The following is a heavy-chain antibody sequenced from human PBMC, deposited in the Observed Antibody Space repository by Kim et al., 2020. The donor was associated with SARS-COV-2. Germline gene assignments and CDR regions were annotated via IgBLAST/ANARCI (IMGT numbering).Heavy chain of an antibody. D-gene: IGHD1-26*01. CDR2: IKPDGSER. V-gene: IGHV3-7*01. Sequence: GGSLRLSCAASGFKFHDYWMTWVRQAPGKGLEWMAKIKPDGSERYYLDSVKGRFTVSRDNAKTSVFLQMNDLRAEDTAVYYCARSDGKGRGGWGQGTLVT. J-gene: IGHJ4*02. CDR3: ARSDGKGRGG. CDR1: GFKFHDYW.